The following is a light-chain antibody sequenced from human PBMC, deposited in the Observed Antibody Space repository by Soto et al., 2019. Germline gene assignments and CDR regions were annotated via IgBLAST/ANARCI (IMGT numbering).Light chain of an antibody. J-gene: IGLJ1*01. CDR2: EGT. V-gene: IGLV2-23*01. CDR1: SSDVVSYNL. CDR3: CSYGGRSTYV. Sequence: QSALTQPASVSGSPGQSITISCTGTSSDVVSYNLVSWYQQHPGQAPKLIIYEGTKRPSGVSNRFSGSKSANTASLTISGLQPEDEADYFCCSYGGRSTYVFGSGTKVTV.